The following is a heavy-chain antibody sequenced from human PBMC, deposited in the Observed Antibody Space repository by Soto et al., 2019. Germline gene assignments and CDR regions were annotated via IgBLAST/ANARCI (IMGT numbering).Heavy chain of an antibody. CDR1: GFTFSSYG. D-gene: IGHD3-10*01. CDR2: IWYDGSNK. CDR3: ARDEGLGVNYYYYAMDV. Sequence: QVQLVESGGGVVQPGRSLRLSCAASGFTFSSYGMHWVRQAPGKGLEWVAVIWYDGSNKYYADSVKGRFTISRDNSKNTLYLQMNSLRAEDTAVYYCARDEGLGVNYYYYAMDVWGQGTTVTVSS. J-gene: IGHJ6*02. V-gene: IGHV3-33*01.